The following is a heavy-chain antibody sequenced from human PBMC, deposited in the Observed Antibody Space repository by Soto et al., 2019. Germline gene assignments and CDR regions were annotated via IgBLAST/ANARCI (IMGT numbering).Heavy chain of an antibody. CDR2: ISAYNGNT. CDR1: GCTFTSYG. Sequence: GASVKVSCKASGCTFTSYGISWVRQAPGQGLEWMGWISAYNGNTNYAQKLQGRVTMTTDTSTSTAYMELRSLRSDDTAVYYCARDRDSSGYYPSDAFDIWGQGTMVTVSS. CDR3: ARDRDSSGYYPSDAFDI. V-gene: IGHV1-18*01. D-gene: IGHD3-22*01. J-gene: IGHJ3*02.